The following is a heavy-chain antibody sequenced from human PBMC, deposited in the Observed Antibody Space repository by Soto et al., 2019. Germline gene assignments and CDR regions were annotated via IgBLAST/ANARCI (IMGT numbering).Heavy chain of an antibody. J-gene: IGHJ6*03. Sequence: PSETLSLTCTVSGDSSSSTIYSWKLIRQRPGKGLEWIGEIHHTGSTNYNPSLKSRVTISVDTSKNQFSLKLSSVTAADTAVYYCARGLLHLAVNYYGSGSRYMDVWAKGPRSPSP. CDR3: ARGLLHLAVNYYGSGSRYMDV. CDR2: IHHTGST. D-gene: IGHD3-10*01. CDR1: GDSSSSTIYS. V-gene: IGHV4-39*07.